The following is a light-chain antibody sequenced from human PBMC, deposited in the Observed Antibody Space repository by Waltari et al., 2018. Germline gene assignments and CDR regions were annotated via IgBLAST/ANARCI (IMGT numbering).Light chain of an antibody. V-gene: IGKV1-39*01. CDR2: GAS. Sequence: DIQMTQSPSSLSAFVGDRVTITCRASQSITNYLNWYQEQPGKAPKLLIYGASSLQGGVPSRFSGSGSGTDFTLTISSLQPEDFATDYCQQSYSTPYTFGQGTRLEFK. J-gene: IGKJ2*01. CDR1: QSITNY. CDR3: QQSYSTPYT.